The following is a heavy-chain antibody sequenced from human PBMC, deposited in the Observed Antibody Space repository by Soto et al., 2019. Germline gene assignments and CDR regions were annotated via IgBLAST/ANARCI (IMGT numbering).Heavy chain of an antibody. CDR3: ARHGGRWLQRQFDF. V-gene: IGHV4-4*02. CDR1: GGSISISDW. CDR2: IFHEGSI. D-gene: IGHD5-12*01. J-gene: IGHJ4*02. Sequence: SDTLSLTCAVSGGSISISDWWNWFRQTPEKGLEWIGEIFHEGSIIYNPSLKSRVTISVDTSKNQFSLKLSSVTAADTAVYYCARHGGRWLQRQFDFWGQGTMVTVSS.